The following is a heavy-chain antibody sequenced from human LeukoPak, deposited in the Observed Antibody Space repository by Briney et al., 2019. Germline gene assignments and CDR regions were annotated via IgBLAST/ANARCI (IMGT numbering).Heavy chain of an antibody. Sequence: PGGSLRLSCAASGNYWMHWVRQVPGKGLVWVSHTNSDGSWTSYADSVKGRFTISRDNSKNTLYLQMNSLRAEDTAVYYCAKHAAVNDYFDYWGQGTLVTVSS. CDR2: TNSDGSWT. D-gene: IGHD6-25*01. V-gene: IGHV3-74*01. CDR3: AKHAAVNDYFDY. J-gene: IGHJ4*02. CDR1: GNYW.